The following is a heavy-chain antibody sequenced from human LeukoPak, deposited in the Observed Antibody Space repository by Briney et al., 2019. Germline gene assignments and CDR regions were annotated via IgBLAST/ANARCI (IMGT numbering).Heavy chain of an antibody. J-gene: IGHJ6*03. CDR3: ARQPMVVGYYYYYMDV. V-gene: IGHV4-39*01. Sequence: SETLSLICTVSGGSISSSDYYWGWIRQPPGKGLEWIGNIYYTGSTYYNPSLKSRVTISVDTSKNQFSLKVSSLTATDTALYYCARQPMVVGYYYYYMDVWGKGTTVTVSS. CDR1: GGSISSSDYY. D-gene: IGHD4/OR15-4a*01. CDR2: IYYTGST.